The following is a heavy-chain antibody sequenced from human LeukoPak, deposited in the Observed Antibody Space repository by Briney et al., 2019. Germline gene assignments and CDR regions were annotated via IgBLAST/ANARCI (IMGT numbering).Heavy chain of an antibody. Sequence: ASVKVSCKASGYTFTGYYMHWVRQAPGHGLEWMGWINPNSGGTNYAQKFQGRVTITADKSTSTAYMELSSLRSEDTAVYYCASDYYDSSGYRYWGQGTLVTVSS. CDR2: INPNSGGT. J-gene: IGHJ4*02. CDR1: GYTFTGYY. V-gene: IGHV1-2*02. CDR3: ASDYYDSSGYRY. D-gene: IGHD3-22*01.